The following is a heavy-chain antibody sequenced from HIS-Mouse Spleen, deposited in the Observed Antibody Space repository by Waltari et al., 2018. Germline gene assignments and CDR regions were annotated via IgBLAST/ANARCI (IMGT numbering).Heavy chain of an antibody. CDR3: ARRYSGYDLGY. V-gene: IGHV3-30*04. CDR1: GFTFSSYA. J-gene: IGHJ4*02. D-gene: IGHD5-12*01. Sequence: QVQLVESGGGVVQPWTSLRLSCAASGFTFSSYAMHWVRQAPGKGLEWVAVISYDGSNKYYADSVKGRFTISRDNSKNTLYLQMNSLRAEDTAVYYCARRYSGYDLGYWGQGTLVTVSS. CDR2: ISYDGSNK.